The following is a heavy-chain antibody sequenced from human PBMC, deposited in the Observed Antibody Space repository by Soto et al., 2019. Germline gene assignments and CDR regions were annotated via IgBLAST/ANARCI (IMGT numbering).Heavy chain of an antibody. V-gene: IGHV2-5*02. Sequence: QITLKESGPTLVKPTQTLTLTCTFSGFSLSTSGVGVGWIRQPPGKALEWLALIYWDDDRRYSPSLKSRLTITKDTSKNQVVLTMTNMDPVDTATYYCAHAMVRGVIMPDYYMDVWGKGTTVTVSS. J-gene: IGHJ6*03. CDR2: IYWDDDR. D-gene: IGHD3-10*01. CDR1: GFSLSTSGVG. CDR3: AHAMVRGVIMPDYYMDV.